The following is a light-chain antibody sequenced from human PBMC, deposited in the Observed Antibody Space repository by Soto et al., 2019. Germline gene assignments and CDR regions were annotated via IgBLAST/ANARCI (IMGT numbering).Light chain of an antibody. CDR1: NSDVGRYNF. CDR3: YSYTASDIWV. CDR2: AVS. J-gene: IGLJ3*02. Sequence: QSALTQPRSVSGSPGHSVTISCTGTNSDVGRYNFVSWYQQLPGKAPKLLISAVSQRPSGVPDRFSGSKSGNTASLTISGLQADDEADYFCYSYTASDIWVFGGGTKLTVL. V-gene: IGLV2-11*01.